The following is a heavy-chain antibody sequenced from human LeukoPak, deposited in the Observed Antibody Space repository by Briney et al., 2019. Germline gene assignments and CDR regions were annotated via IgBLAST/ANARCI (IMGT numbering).Heavy chain of an antibody. J-gene: IGHJ4*02. V-gene: IGHV3-21*01. CDR3: ASSRYDILSGISYYFDY. CDR1: GFTFSSYS. CDR2: ISSSSSYI. D-gene: IGHD3-9*01. Sequence: GGSLRLSCAASGFTFSSYSMNWVRQAPGKGLEWVSSISSSSSYIYYADSVKGRFTISRDNAKNSLYLQMNSLRAEDTAVYYCASSRYDILSGISYYFDYWGQGTLVTVSS.